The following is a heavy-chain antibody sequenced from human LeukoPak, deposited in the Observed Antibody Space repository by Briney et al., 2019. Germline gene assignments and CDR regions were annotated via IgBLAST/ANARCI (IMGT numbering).Heavy chain of an antibody. CDR1: GGSISSGSYY. J-gene: IGHJ3*02. CDR3: ANTIAVAGIDAFDI. Sequence: SETLSLTCTVSGGSISSGSYYWSWIRQPPGKGLEWIGYIYYSGSTNYNPSLKSRVTISVDTSKNQFSLKLSSVTAADTAVYYCANTIAVAGIDAFDIWGQGTMVTVSS. V-gene: IGHV4-61*01. D-gene: IGHD6-19*01. CDR2: IYYSGST.